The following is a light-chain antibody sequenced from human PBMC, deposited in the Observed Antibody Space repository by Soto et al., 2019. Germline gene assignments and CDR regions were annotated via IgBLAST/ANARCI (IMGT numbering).Light chain of an antibody. CDR2: AAS. V-gene: IGKV1-9*01. Sequence: DIQLTQAPSFLSASAGDTVTITCRASQDIRSYLAWYQQTAGRAPKLLIYAASTLQSEVPSRFSGSGSGTEFTLTISSLQPEDFATYYCQQLNSFPITFGQGTRLEIK. CDR3: QQLNSFPIT. CDR1: QDIRSY. J-gene: IGKJ5*01.